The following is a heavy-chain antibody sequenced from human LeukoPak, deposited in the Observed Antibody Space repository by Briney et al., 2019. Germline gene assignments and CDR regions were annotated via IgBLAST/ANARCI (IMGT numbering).Heavy chain of an antibody. CDR3: AKDYDYSNYRFDY. D-gene: IGHD4-11*01. J-gene: IGHJ4*02. CDR1: GFTFSSYG. V-gene: IGHV3-30*02. CDR2: IRYDGSNK. Sequence: QPGGSLRLSCAASGFTFSSYGMHWVRQASGKGLEWVAFIRYDGSNKYYADSVKGRFTISRDNSKNTLYLQMDSLRAEDTAVYYCAKDYDYSNYRFDYWGQGTLVTVSS.